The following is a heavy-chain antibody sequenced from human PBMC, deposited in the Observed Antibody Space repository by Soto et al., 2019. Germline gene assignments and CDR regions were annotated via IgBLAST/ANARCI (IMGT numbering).Heavy chain of an antibody. Sequence: QVQMVQSGAELKQPGSSVKVSCKTSGGSFNSYAINWVRQAPGQGLEWLGGTLPFILTPNYAQQFQGRVTIPADEPTSTGYLELSSLRSDDTAVYYFAGGDHSTSLGGMDVWGQGTTVIVSS. CDR2: TLPFILTP. CDR3: AGGDHSTSLGGMDV. J-gene: IGHJ6*02. V-gene: IGHV1-69*01. CDR1: GGSFNSYA. D-gene: IGHD6-6*01.